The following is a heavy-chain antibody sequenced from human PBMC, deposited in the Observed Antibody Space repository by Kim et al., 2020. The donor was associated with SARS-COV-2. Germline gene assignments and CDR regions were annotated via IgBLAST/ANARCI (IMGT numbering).Heavy chain of an antibody. D-gene: IGHD2-15*01. J-gene: IGHJ4*02. CDR3: VKEAAFTTVVVDYYFDF. Sequence: LEGRFTISRDKSKNTLYLQMNNLRAEDTALYYCVKEAAFTTVVVDYYFDFWGQGTLVTVSS. V-gene: IGHV3-30*02.